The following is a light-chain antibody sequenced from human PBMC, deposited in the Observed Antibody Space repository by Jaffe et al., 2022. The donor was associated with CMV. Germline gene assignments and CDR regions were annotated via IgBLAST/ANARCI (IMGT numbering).Light chain of an antibody. CDR1: QSLTNNY. CDR2: GAS. J-gene: IGKJ1*01. V-gene: IGKV3-20*01. Sequence: EIVLTQSPGTLSLSPGERATLSCRASQSLTNNYLAWYQQKPGQAPRLLIHGASSRATGIPDRFSGSGSGTDFSLTISRLEPEDFAVYYCQQYSTTSGWTFGRGTKVEI. CDR3: QQYSTTSGWT.